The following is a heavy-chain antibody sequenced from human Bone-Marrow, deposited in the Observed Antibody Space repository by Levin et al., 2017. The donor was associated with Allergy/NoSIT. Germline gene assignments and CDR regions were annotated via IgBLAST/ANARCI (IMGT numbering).Heavy chain of an antibody. V-gene: IGHV3-13*01. CDR1: GFTFSRYD. CDR2: IGTTGDT. Sequence: GGSLRLSCAASGFTFSRYDMHWVRQPTGKGLEWVSAIGTTGDTYYPGSVKGRFTISRENAKNSLYLQMNSLTAGDTAVYYCARAGIVRATVNAFDIWGRGTMVTVSS. D-gene: IGHD1-26*01. J-gene: IGHJ3*02. CDR3: ARAGIVRATVNAFDI.